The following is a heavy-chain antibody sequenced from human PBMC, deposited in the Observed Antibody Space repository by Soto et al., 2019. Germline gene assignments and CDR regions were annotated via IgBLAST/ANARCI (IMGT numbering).Heavy chain of an antibody. J-gene: IGHJ3*02. V-gene: IGHV3-21*01. D-gene: IGHD3-22*01. CDR1: GFTFSSYS. CDR2: ISSSSSYI. CDR3: AARVVVITEGAFDI. Sequence: GSLRLSCAASGFTFSSYSMNWVRQAPGKGLEWVSSISSSSSYIYYADSVKGRFTISRDNAKNSLYLQMNSLRAEDTAVYYCAARVVVITEGAFDIWGQGTMVTVSS.